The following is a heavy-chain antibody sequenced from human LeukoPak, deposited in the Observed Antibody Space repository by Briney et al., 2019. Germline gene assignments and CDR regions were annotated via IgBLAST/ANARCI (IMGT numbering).Heavy chain of an antibody. Sequence: GGSLRLSCAASGFTFSSYEMNWVRQAPGKGLEWVSYISSSSSTIYYADSVKGRFTISRDNAKNSLYLEMNSLRAEDTAVYYCARVFIGDYGDYQFDYWGQGTLVTVSS. CDR2: ISSSSSTI. CDR3: ARVFIGDYGDYQFDY. D-gene: IGHD4-17*01. V-gene: IGHV3-48*01. J-gene: IGHJ4*02. CDR1: GFTFSSYE.